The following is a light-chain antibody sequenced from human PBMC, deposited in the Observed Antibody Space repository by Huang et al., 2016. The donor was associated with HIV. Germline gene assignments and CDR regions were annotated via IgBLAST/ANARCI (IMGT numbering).Light chain of an antibody. J-gene: IGKJ2*01. Sequence: EIVMTQSPAPLSVSPGERATLSCRASQNVNSNLAWYQQKPGQAPRPLIYGASTRATGLPARFRGSGSGTEFTLTISSLQSEDLAVYYCQQYDSWPPKYTFGQGTKLDIK. CDR2: GAS. V-gene: IGKV3-15*01. CDR3: QQYDSWPPKYT. CDR1: QNVNSN.